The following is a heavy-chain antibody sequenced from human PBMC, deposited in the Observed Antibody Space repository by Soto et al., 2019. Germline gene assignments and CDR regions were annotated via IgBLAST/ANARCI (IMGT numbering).Heavy chain of an antibody. CDR2: ISYDGSNK. J-gene: IGHJ5*02. CDR3: ARDGGYCISTSCYGAAVGWFDP. D-gene: IGHD2-2*01. Sequence: ESGGGVVQPGRSLRLSCAASGFTFSSYAMHWVRQAPGTGLEWVAVISYDGSNKYYADSVKGRFTISRDNSKNTLYLQMNSLRAEDTAVYYCARDGGYCISTSCYGAAVGWFDPWGQGTLVTVSS. V-gene: IGHV3-30-3*01. CDR1: GFTFSSYA.